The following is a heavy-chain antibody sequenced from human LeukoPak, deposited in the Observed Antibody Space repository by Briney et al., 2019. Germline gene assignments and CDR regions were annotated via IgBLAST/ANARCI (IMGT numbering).Heavy chain of an antibody. Sequence: SGPALVKPTQTLTLTCTFSGFSLSTSGMCVSWIRQPPGKALEWLARIDRDDDKYYSTSLKTRLTISKDTSKNQVVLTMTNMDPVDTATYYCARIGGEINYFDYWGQGTLVTVSS. CDR1: GFSLSTSGMC. CDR2: IDRDDDK. D-gene: IGHD3-10*01. V-gene: IGHV2-70*11. CDR3: ARIGGEINYFDY. J-gene: IGHJ4*02.